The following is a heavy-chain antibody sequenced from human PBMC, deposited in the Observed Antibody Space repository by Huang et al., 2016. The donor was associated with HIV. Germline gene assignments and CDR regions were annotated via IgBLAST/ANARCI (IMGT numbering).Heavy chain of an antibody. J-gene: IGHJ3*02. CDR1: GGSFSGHY. V-gene: IGHV4-34*02. CDR2: ISDRGSN. D-gene: IGHD3-22*01. Sequence: QVQLQQWGAELLKPSETLSLTCAVSGGSFSGHYWTWIRQPPGRGLEWIGEISDRGSNTDNPSRTSRGTISGDTSQSQFSLKLNSVTAADTAIYYGARMFKYDSGGYWGNDAFDIWGQGTMVTVSS. CDR3: ARMFKYDSGGYWGNDAFDI.